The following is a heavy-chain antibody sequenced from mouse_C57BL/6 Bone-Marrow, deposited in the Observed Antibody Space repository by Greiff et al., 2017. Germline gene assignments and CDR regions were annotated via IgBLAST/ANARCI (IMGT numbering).Heavy chain of an antibody. V-gene: IGHV5-9-1*02. CDR2: ISSGGDYI. CDR3: TNYYGSPYYYAMDY. D-gene: IGHD1-1*01. J-gene: IGHJ4*01. CDR1: GFTFSSYA. Sequence: EVMLVESGAGLVKPGGSLKLSCAASGFTFSSYAMSWVRQTPEKRLEWVAYISSGGDYIYYADTVKGRFTISRDNARNTLYLQMSSLKSEDTAMYYCTNYYGSPYYYAMDYWGQGTSVTVSS.